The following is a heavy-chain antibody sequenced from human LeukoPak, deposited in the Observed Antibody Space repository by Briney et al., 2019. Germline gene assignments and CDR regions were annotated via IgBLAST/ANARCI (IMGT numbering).Heavy chain of an antibody. CDR3: AKVGAGSDFDY. D-gene: IGHD3-10*01. J-gene: IGHJ4*02. CDR1: RFTFSGST. CDR2: ISYDGSNK. Sequence: GGSLKLSCAASRFTFSGSTMHWVRQAPGKGLEWVAVISYDGSNKYYADSVKGRFTISRDNSKNTLYLQMNSLRAEDTAVYYCAKVGAGSDFDYWGQGTLVTVSS. V-gene: IGHV3-30*18.